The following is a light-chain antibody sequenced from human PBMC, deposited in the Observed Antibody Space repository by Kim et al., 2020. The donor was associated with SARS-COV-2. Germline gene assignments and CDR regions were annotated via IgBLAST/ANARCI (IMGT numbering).Light chain of an antibody. CDR2: ETS. V-gene: IGKV1-16*02. Sequence: DIQMTQSPSSPSASVGDRVTITCRASQDISNHLVWFQQKPGKAPKSLIYETSSLQSGVPSKFSGSGSGTDFTLTISSLQPEDFATYYCQQYHRYPPTFGQGTKVDIK. J-gene: IGKJ1*01. CDR3: QQYHRYPPT. CDR1: QDISNH.